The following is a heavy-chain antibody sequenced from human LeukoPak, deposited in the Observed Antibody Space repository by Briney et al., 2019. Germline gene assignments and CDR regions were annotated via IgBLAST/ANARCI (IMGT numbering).Heavy chain of an antibody. CDR2: TYHSGST. CDR1: GGSISSSNW. CDR3: ARDPALYSSSWYKYGMDV. V-gene: IGHV4-4*02. D-gene: IGHD6-13*01. Sequence: PSGTLSLTCAVSGGSISSSNWWSWVRQPPGKGLEWIGETYHSGSTNYNPSLKSRVTISVDKSKNQFSLKLSSVTAADTAVYYCARDPALYSSSWYKYGMDVWGQGTTVTVSS. J-gene: IGHJ6*02.